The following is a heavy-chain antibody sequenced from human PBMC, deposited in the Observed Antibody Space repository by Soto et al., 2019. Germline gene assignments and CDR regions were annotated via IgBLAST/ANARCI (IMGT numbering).Heavy chain of an antibody. CDR2: ISYDGSNK. J-gene: IGHJ6*02. Sequence: VGSLRLSCADSGFTFSSYAMHWFRQAPGKGLEWVAVISYDGSNKYYADSVKGRFTISRDNSKNTLYLQMNSLRAEDTAVYYCARDIVVVPAASRRGMDVWGQGTTVTVSS. CDR3: ARDIVVVPAASRRGMDV. V-gene: IGHV3-30-3*01. D-gene: IGHD2-2*01. CDR1: GFTFSSYA.